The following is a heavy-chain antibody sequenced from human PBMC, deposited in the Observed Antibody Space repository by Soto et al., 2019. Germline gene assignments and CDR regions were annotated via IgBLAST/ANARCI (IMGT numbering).Heavy chain of an antibody. J-gene: IGHJ4*02. Sequence: HPGGSLRLSCTASGFTFADYTLSWFRQAPGKGLEWLGFIRNKAYGGTTEYAASVKGRFTISRDDSKSIAYLLMNSLKTEDTAMYYCTRDGRYSGYPPPAFWGQGTLVTVSS. CDR3: TRDGRYSGYPPPAF. CDR1: GFTFADYT. V-gene: IGHV3-49*03. D-gene: IGHD5-12*01. CDR2: IRNKAYGGTT.